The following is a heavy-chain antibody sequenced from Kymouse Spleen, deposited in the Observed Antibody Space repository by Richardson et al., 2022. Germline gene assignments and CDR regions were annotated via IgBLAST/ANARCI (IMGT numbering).Heavy chain of an antibody. CDR1: GGSISSSSYY. J-gene: IGHJ6*02. CDR2: IYYSGST. D-gene: IGHD6-6*01. CDR3: ASIAARYYGMDV. Sequence: QLQLQESGPGLVKPSETLSLTCTVSGGSISSSSYYWGWIRQPPGKGLEWIGSIYYSGSTYYNPSLKSRVTISVDTSKNQFSLKLSSVTAADTAVYYCASIAARYYGMDVWGQGTTVTVSS. V-gene: IGHV4-39*01.